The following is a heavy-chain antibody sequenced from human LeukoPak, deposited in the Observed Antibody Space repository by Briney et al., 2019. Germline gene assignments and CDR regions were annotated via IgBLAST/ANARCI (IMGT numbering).Heavy chain of an antibody. V-gene: IGHV3-21*01. CDR3: ARVSVFDWLLSLDY. J-gene: IGHJ4*02. CDR1: GFTFSCYS. D-gene: IGHD3-9*01. Sequence: PGGSLRLSCAASGFTFSCYSMNWVRQAPGKGLEWVSSISSSSSYIYYADSVKGRFTISRDNAKNSLYLQMNSLRAEDTAVYYCARVSVFDWLLSLDYWGQGTLVTVSS. CDR2: ISSSSSYI.